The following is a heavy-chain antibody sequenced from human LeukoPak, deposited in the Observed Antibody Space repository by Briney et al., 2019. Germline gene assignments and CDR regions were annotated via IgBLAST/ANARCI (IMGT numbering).Heavy chain of an antibody. V-gene: IGHV3-48*03. J-gene: IGHJ4*02. CDR3: ARDAMVRGVLIDY. CDR2: ISSSGSTI. D-gene: IGHD3-10*01. CDR1: GFTFSSYE. Sequence: GGSLRLSCAASGFTFSSYEMNWVRQAPGKGLEWVSYISSSGSTIYYADSVKGRFTISRDNAKNSLYLQMSSLRAEDTAVYYCARDAMVRGVLIDYWGQGTLVTVSS.